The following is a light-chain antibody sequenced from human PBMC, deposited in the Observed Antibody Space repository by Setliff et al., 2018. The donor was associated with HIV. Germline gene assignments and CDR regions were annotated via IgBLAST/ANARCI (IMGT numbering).Light chain of an antibody. CDR1: SSDVGSYNR. V-gene: IGLV2-18*02. CDR2: EVS. J-gene: IGLJ1*01. Sequence: QSALAQPPSVSGSPGQSVTISCTGTSSDVGSYNRVSWYQQPPGTAPKLMIYEVSYRPSGVPDRFSGSKSVNTASLTISGLQAEDEADYYCSSYTTSNTYVFGTGTKV. CDR3: SSYTTSNTYV.